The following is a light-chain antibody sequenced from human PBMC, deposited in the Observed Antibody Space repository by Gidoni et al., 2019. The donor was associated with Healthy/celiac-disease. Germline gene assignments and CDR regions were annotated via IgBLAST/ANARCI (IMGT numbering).Light chain of an antibody. Sequence: DIQMTQSPSSLSASVGDRVTITCRASQSISSYLNWYQQKPGKAPKLLIYAASSLQSGVPSRFSGSGSGTDFTLTISSLQPEDFATYYGQQSYSTRTCGQGTKVEIK. V-gene: IGKV1-39*01. CDR2: AAS. CDR3: QQSYSTRT. CDR1: QSISSY. J-gene: IGKJ1*01.